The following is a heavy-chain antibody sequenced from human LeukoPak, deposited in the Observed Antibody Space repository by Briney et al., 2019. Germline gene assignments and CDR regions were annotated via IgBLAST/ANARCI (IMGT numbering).Heavy chain of an antibody. J-gene: IGHJ1*01. CDR3: ARAFWSGYYKAEYFQH. CDR1: GFIFSSYW. V-gene: IGHV3-7*01. D-gene: IGHD3-3*01. Sequence: GGSLRLSCTASGFIFSSYWMTWGRQAPGKGLEWVANIKQDGSGKDYVDSVKGRFTISRDNAKNSLYLQMDSLSAEDTAVYFCARAFWSGYYKAEYFQHWGQGTLVTVSS. CDR2: IKQDGSGK.